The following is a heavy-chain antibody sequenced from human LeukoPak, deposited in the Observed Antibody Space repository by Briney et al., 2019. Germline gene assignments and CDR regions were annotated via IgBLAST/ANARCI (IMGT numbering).Heavy chain of an antibody. V-gene: IGHV5-51*01. D-gene: IGHD2-2*02. CDR2: IYPGDSDT. CDR1: GYSFTSYW. CDR3: ARLGLRYQLLYRGYFDY. Sequence: GESLQISCQGSGYSFTSYWIGWLRQMPGKGLEWMGIIYPGDSDTRYSPSFQGQVTISADKSISTAYLQWSSLKASDTAMYYCARLGLRYQLLYRGYFDYWGQGTLVTVSS. J-gene: IGHJ4*02.